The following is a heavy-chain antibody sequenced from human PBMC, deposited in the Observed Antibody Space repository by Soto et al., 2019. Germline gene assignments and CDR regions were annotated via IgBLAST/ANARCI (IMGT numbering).Heavy chain of an antibody. Sequence: TSETLSLTCTVSGVSFSSGDYYWSWIRQPPGKGLEWIGYIYYSGSTNYNPSPKSRVTISVDTSKNQFSLKLSSVTAADTAVFYCARLIHCKTTSCSFDYWGQGTLVTVSS. D-gene: IGHD2-2*01. CDR1: GVSFSSGDYY. V-gene: IGHV4-30-4*01. CDR2: IYYSGST. J-gene: IGHJ4*02. CDR3: ARLIHCKTTSCSFDY.